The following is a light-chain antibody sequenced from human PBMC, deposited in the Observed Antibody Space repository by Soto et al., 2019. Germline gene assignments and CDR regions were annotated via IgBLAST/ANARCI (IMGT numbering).Light chain of an antibody. Sequence: MQLTQSPSAMSASVGDRVTTTCRASQGISSALAWYQKKPGKDPKLLIYDASSLESGVPSRFSGSGSGTDFNLTISRLQTEDFATYDCQQFNNYPRTFGQGTKVDNK. V-gene: IGKV1D-13*01. CDR1: QGISSA. J-gene: IGKJ1*01. CDR3: QQFNNYPRT. CDR2: DAS.